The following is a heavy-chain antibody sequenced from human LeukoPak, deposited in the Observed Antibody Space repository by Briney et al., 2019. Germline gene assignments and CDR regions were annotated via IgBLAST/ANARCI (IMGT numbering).Heavy chain of an antibody. D-gene: IGHD3-16*01. CDR1: GFTFSTYA. J-gene: IGHJ4*02. CDR3: ARSYLGESFDY. CDR2: IYYSGSA. V-gene: IGHV4-59*08. Sequence: PGGSLRLSCAASGFTFSTYAMSWIRQPPGKGLEWIGYIYYSGSANYNPSLKSRVTISVDTSKNQFSLKLSSVTAADTAVYYCARSYLGESFDYWGQGTLVTVSS.